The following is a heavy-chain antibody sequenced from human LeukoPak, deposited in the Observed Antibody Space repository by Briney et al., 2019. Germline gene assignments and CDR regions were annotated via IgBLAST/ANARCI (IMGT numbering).Heavy chain of an antibody. CDR1: GFTFTNHV. CDR2: LRNVGNNN. Sequence: GGSLRLSCAASGFTFTNHVMPWVRQAPGKGLEWVAFLRNVGNNNYHADSVKGRFTISIDKSKSTQYLQMNSLRAEDTALYYCVRDFEWGFDHWGQGTVVTVSS. CDR3: VRDFEWGFDH. D-gene: IGHD3-9*01. V-gene: IGHV3-30*02. J-gene: IGHJ4*02.